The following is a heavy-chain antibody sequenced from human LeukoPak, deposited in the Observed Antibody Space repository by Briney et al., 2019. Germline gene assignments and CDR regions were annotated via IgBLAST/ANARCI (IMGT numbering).Heavy chain of an antibody. J-gene: IGHJ4*02. CDR2: ISYDGSNK. Sequence: GRSLRLSCAASGFTFSSYAMHWVRQAPGKGLEWVAVISYDGSNKYYADSVKGRFTISRDNSKNTLYLQMNSLRAEDTAVYYCARDLIAVAAFDYWGQGTLVTVSS. D-gene: IGHD6-19*01. V-gene: IGHV3-30-3*01. CDR3: ARDLIAVAAFDY. CDR1: GFTFSSYA.